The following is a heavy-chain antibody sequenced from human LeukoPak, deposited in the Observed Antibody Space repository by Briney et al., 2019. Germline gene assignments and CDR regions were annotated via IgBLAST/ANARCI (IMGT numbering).Heavy chain of an antibody. V-gene: IGHV4-59*01. CDR3: ATVRPPTSGWSYSSGY. Sequence: PETLSLTCTVSGVSIGGYYWSWIRQPPGKGLEWIGYVHYTGSTNYNPSVTSRLRMSVDRTKNFFSLKLASVTAADTATYYCATVRPPTSGWSYSSGYCGEGALVTVSS. J-gene: IGHJ4*03. D-gene: IGHD6-19*01. CDR2: VHYTGST. CDR1: GVSIGGYY.